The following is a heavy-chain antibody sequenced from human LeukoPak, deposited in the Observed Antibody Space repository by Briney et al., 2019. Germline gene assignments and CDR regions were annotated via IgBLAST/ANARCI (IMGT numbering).Heavy chain of an antibody. CDR1: GFTFSSCW. CDR3: ASIDSSGYYSPDAFDI. D-gene: IGHD3-22*01. CDR2: IKQDGSEK. Sequence: GGSLRLSCAASGFTFSSCWMSWVRQAPGKGLEWVANIKQDGSEKYYVDSVKGRFTISRDNAKNSLYLQMNSLRAEDTAVYYCASIDSSGYYSPDAFDIWGQGTMVTDSS. J-gene: IGHJ3*02. V-gene: IGHV3-7*01.